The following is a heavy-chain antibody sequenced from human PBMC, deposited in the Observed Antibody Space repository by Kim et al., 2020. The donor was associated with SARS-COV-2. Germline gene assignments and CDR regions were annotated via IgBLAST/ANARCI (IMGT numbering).Heavy chain of an antibody. Sequence: GGSLRLSCAASGFSFRNFGMHWVRQAPGKGLEWVAVVSYDGKYNFNAASVKGRFTVSRDNSKNTLYLQMSSLRPDDTGVYYCAKQSALVVAGTVDSWGQGTLVIVSS. CDR1: GFSFRNFG. CDR3: AKQSALVVAGTVDS. J-gene: IGHJ4*02. CDR2: VSYDGKYN. D-gene: IGHD6-19*01. V-gene: IGHV3-30*18.